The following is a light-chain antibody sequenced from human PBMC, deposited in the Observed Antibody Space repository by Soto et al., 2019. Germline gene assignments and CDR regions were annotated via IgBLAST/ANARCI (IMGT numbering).Light chain of an antibody. J-gene: IGKJ2*01. Sequence: DIQMTQSPPSLSASVGDTVTISCRASQAINKNLNWYQLKEGQAPKLLIYSTSEFQPGVPSRFTGSASGAQFSLTITRLLPDDSATYFCQQSFKTPFTFGQGT. CDR2: STS. V-gene: IGKV1-39*01. CDR3: QQSFKTPFT. CDR1: QAINKN.